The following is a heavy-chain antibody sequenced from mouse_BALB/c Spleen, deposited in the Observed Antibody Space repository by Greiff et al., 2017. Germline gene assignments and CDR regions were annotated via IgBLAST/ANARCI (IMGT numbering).Heavy chain of an antibody. CDR2: IRLKSNNYAT. D-gene: IGHD2-4*01. V-gene: IGHV6-6*02. CDR3: TRIYYDYGGLFAY. J-gene: IGHJ3*01. Sequence: EVQVVESGGGLVQPGGSMKLSCVASGFTFSNYWMNWVRQSPEKGLEWVAEIRLKSNNYATHYAESVKGRFTISRDDSKSSVYLQMNNLRAEDTGIYYCTRIYYDYGGLFAYWGQGTLVTVSA. CDR1: GFTFSNYW.